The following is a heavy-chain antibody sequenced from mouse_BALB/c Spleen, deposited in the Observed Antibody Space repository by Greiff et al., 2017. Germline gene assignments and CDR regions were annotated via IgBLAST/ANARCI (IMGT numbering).Heavy chain of an antibody. V-gene: IGHV5-17*02. CDR1: GFTFSSFG. Sequence: EVNVVESGGGLVQPGGSRKLSCAASGFTFSSFGMHWVRQAPEKGLEWVAYISSGSSTIYYADTVKGRFTISRDNPKNTLFLQMTSLRSEDTAMYYCARYDYDRVYFDYWGQGTTLTVSS. CDR3: ARYDYDRVYFDY. D-gene: IGHD2-4*01. CDR2: ISSGSSTI. J-gene: IGHJ2*01.